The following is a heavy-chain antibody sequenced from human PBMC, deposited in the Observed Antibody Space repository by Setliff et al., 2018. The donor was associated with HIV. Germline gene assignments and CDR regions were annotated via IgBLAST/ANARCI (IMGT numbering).Heavy chain of an antibody. J-gene: IGHJ3*02. CDR1: GFTVSSKY. CDR3: AREVTRYSQDYALDI. CDR2: ISSGGGTI. V-gene: IGHV3-48*03. D-gene: IGHD2-2*02. Sequence: GGSLRLSCAASGFTVSSKYVAWVRHAPGKGLEWVSYISSGGGTIYYADSVKGRFTISRDNAKNSLYLQMNSLRAEDTAIYYCAREVTRYSQDYALDIWGQGTMVTVSS.